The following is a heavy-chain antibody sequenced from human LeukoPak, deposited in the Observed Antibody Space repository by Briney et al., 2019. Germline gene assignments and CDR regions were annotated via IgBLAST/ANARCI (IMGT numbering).Heavy chain of an antibody. CDR1: GFTFSSYW. CDR2: INQDGSER. J-gene: IGHJ4*02. Sequence: PGGSLRLSCAASGFTFSSYWMSWVRQAPGKGLEWVANINQDGSERYYVDSVKGRFTISRDNAKNSLYLQMNSLRAEDTAVYHCARARGCTIGCHNFDCWGQGTLVTVSS. D-gene: IGHD2-2*01. V-gene: IGHV3-7*05. CDR3: ARARGCTIGCHNFDC.